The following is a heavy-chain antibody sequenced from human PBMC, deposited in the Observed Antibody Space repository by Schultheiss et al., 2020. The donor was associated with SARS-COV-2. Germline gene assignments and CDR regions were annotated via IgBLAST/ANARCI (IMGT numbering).Heavy chain of an antibody. J-gene: IGHJ4*02. CDR1: GFTFTTYV. CDR3: ARGPEQWLDY. V-gene: IGHV3-21*01. Sequence: GGSLRLSCAASGFTFTTYVMTWVRQAPGKGLEWVSSISSSSSYIYYADSVKGRFTISRDNAKNSLYLQMNSLRAEDTAVYYCARGPEQWLDYWGQGTLVTVSS. D-gene: IGHD6-19*01. CDR2: ISSSSSYI.